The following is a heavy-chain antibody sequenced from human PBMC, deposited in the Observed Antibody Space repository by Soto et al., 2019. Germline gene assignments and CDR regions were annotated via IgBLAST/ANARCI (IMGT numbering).Heavy chain of an antibody. Sequence: SLRLSSAPSGFTFSDYTMHRLRQAPGKGLEWVAVIWHDGSNKYYADSVKGRFTISRDNSKNTLYLQMNSLRAEDTAVYFCARPALLVTTFDSWGQGT. V-gene: IGHV3-33*01. J-gene: IGHJ4*02. CDR3: ARPALLVTTFDS. CDR2: IWHDGSNK. D-gene: IGHD4-17*01. CDR1: GFTFSDYT.